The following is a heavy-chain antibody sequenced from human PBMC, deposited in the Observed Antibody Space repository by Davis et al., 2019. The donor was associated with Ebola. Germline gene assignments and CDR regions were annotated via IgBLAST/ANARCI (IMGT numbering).Heavy chain of an antibody. CDR1: GFTFSSYS. D-gene: IGHD1-7*01. V-gene: IGHV3-74*01. CDR2: INSDGSST. CDR3: ARDKLVLELLGGMDV. Sequence: HTGESLKISCAASGFTFSSYSMNWVRQAPGKGLVWVSRINSDGSSTSYADSVKGRFTISRDNAKNSLYLQMNSLRAEDTAVYYCARDKLVLELLGGMDVWGQGTTVTVSS. J-gene: IGHJ6*02.